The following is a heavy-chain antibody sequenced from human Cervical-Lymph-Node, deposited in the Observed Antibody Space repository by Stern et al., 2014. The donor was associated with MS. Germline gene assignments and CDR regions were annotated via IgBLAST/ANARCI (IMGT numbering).Heavy chain of an antibody. V-gene: IGHV1-3*01. J-gene: IGHJ6*02. Sequence: VHLVESGAEVKKPGASVKVSCKASGYTFTSYAMHWVRLAPGQRLEWMGWINAGNGNTKYSQKFQGRVTITRDTSASTAYMELSSLRSEDTAVYYCAIVGDYVGGMDVWGQGTTVAVSS. CDR1: GYTFTSYA. CDR3: AIVGDYVGGMDV. CDR2: INAGNGNT. D-gene: IGHD4-23*01.